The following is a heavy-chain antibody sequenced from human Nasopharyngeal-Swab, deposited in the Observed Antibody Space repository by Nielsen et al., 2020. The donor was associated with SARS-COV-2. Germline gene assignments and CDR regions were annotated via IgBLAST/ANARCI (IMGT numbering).Heavy chain of an antibody. Sequence: SETLSLTCTVSGGSISSSGSYWGWIRQPPGKGLEWIGSIYYSGGTFYNPSLKSRVTISVDTSNNQFSLKLYSVTAADTAVYFCVRGGGYSFGYNDYWGQGTLATVSS. J-gene: IGHJ4*02. CDR3: VRGGGYSFGYNDY. CDR2: IYYSGGT. CDR1: GGSISSSGSY. V-gene: IGHV4-39*07. D-gene: IGHD5-18*01.